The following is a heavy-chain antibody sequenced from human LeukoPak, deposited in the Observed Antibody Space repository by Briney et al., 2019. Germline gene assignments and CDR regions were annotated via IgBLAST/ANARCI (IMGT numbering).Heavy chain of an antibody. Sequence: SETLSLTCTVSGGSISSSSYYWGWIRQPPGKGLEWIGSIYYSGSASYNPSLKSRVTISVDTSKNQFSLKLSSVTAADTAVYYCARSPYSSSWYDYWGQGTLVTVSS. D-gene: IGHD6-13*01. V-gene: IGHV4-39*07. CDR2: IYYSGSA. CDR1: GGSISSSSYY. CDR3: ARSPYSSSWYDY. J-gene: IGHJ4*02.